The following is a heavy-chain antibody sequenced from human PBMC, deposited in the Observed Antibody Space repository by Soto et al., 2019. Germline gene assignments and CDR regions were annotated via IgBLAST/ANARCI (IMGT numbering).Heavy chain of an antibody. Sequence: EVQLLESGGGLVQPGGSLRLSCAASGFTFSSYAMSWVRQAPGKGLEWVSAISGSGGSTYYADSVKGRFTISRDNSKNALYLQMNSLRAEDTAVYYCAKDRTYSYGYFDYWGQGTLVTVSS. CDR1: GFTFSSYA. D-gene: IGHD5-18*01. CDR3: AKDRTYSYGYFDY. V-gene: IGHV3-23*01. CDR2: ISGSGGST. J-gene: IGHJ4*02.